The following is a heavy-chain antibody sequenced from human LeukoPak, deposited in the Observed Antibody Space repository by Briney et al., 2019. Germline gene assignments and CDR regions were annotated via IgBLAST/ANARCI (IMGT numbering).Heavy chain of an antibody. V-gene: IGHV3-30*04. CDR2: ISYDGSNK. CDR1: GFTFSSYA. Sequence: PGGSLRLSCAASGFTFSSYAMHWVRQAPGKGLEWVAVISYDGSNKYYADSVKGRFTISRDNSKNTLYLQMNSLRAEDTAVYYCARDLLIDILTGYSFDYWGQGTLVTVS. CDR3: ARDLLIDILTGYSFDY. D-gene: IGHD3-9*01. J-gene: IGHJ4*02.